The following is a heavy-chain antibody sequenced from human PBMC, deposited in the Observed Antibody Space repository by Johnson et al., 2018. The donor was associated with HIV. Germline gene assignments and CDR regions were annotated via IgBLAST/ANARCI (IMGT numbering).Heavy chain of an antibody. CDR3: TTGQLGGASDI. CDR2: IYSGGKT. CDR1: GFTVSSNY. J-gene: IGHJ3*02. Sequence: VQLVESGGGLIQPGGSLRLSCAASGFTVSSNYMSWVRQAPGKGLEWVSVIYSGGKTYYADSVKGRFTISRDNSKNTLYLQMNSLKIEDTAVYYCTTGQLGGASDIWGQGTMVTVSS. V-gene: IGHV3-53*01. D-gene: IGHD6-13*01.